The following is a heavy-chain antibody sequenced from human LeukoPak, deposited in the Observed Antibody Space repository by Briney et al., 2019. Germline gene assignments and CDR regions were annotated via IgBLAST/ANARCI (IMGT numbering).Heavy chain of an antibody. V-gene: IGHV3-23*01. D-gene: IGHD3-10*01. CDR3: AKIGVIGNWYYDV. J-gene: IGHJ2*01. Sequence: PGGSLRLSCSASGVTFSSYAMHWVRQAPWKGPEWVSSISSGSDYTFYADSVKGRFTISRDNSKNTLYLQMNSLRAGDTAIYYCAKIGVIGNWYYDVWGRGTLVTVSS. CDR1: GVTFSSYA. CDR2: ISSGSDYT.